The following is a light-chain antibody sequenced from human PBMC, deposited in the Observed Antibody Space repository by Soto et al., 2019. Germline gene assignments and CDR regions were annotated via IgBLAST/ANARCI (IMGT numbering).Light chain of an antibody. CDR2: DVS. CDR1: SSDVGGYNY. J-gene: IGLJ2*01. Sequence: QPASVSGSPGQSITISCTGTSSDVGGYNYVSWYQQHPGKAPKLMIYDVSNRPSGVSNRFSGSKSGNTASLTISGLQAEDEADYYCSSYTSSSTFVVFGGGTKLTVL. V-gene: IGLV2-14*01. CDR3: SSYTSSSTFVV.